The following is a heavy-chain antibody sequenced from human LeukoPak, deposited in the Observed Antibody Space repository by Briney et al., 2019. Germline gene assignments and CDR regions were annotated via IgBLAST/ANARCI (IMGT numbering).Heavy chain of an antibody. D-gene: IGHD3-16*02. J-gene: IGHJ4*02. CDR1: GLPFHEYA. CDR3: ARDLRRGSYGHRALFDY. CDR2: IRSKAFGGTT. Sequence: GRSLRLSCTASGLPFHEYAVRWFRQAPGKGLEWVGFIRSKAFGGTTEYAASVKGRFTVSRDDSRGIAYLQMNSLKTEDTAVYYCARDLRRGSYGHRALFDYWGQGTLVTVSS. V-gene: IGHV3-49*03.